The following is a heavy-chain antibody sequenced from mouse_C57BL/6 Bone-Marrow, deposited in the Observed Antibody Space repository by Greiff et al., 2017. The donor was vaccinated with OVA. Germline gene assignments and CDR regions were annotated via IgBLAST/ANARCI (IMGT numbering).Heavy chain of an antibody. V-gene: IGHV1-4*01. J-gene: IGHJ2*01. CDR1: GYTFTSYT. Sequence: ESGAELARPGASVKMSCKASGYTFTSYTMHWVKQRPGQGLEWIGYINPSSGYTKYNQKFKDKATLTADKSSSTAYMQLSSLTSEDSAVYYCARNPPHYFDYWGQGTTLTVSS. CDR2: INPSSGYT. CDR3: ARNPPHYFDY.